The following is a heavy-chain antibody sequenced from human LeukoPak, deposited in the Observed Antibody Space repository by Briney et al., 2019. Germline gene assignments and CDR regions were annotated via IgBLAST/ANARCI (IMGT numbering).Heavy chain of an antibody. D-gene: IGHD6-13*01. Sequence: GGSLRVSCAASGFTVSSNYMSWVRQAPGKGLEWVSVIYSGGSTYYADSVKGRFTISRDNSKNTLYLQMNSLRAEDTAVYYCASSADLYSSTPFDYWGQGTLVTVSS. CDR3: ASSADLYSSTPFDY. V-gene: IGHV3-53*01. CDR2: IYSGGST. CDR1: GFTVSSNY. J-gene: IGHJ4*02.